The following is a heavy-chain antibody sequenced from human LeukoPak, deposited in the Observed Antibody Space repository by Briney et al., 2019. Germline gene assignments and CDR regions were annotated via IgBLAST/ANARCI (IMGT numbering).Heavy chain of an antibody. Sequence: PSETLSLTCAVYGGSFSGYYWSWIRQPPGKGLEWIGEINHSGSTNYNPSLKSRVTISVDTSKNQFSLKLSSVTAADTAVYYCARGPIVLVTATPYYYYGMDVWGQGTTVTVSS. CDR1: GGSFSGYY. CDR3: ARGPIVLVTATPYYYYGMDV. J-gene: IGHJ6*02. D-gene: IGHD2-21*02. V-gene: IGHV4-34*01. CDR2: INHSGST.